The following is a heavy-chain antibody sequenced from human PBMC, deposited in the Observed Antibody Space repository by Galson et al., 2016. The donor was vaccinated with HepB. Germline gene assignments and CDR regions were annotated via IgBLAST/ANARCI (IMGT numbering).Heavy chain of an antibody. V-gene: IGHV4-39*01. D-gene: IGHD6-13*01. CDR3: ARQTITAAGDY. Sequence: ETLSLTCSVSGASVSSNSFYWAWIRQPPGKGLEWIGSIYYSGRTYNNPSLKSRVTMSVDTSKNYFSLKLTSVTAADTAVYYCARQTITAAGDYWSQGTLVTVSS. CDR2: IYYSGRT. J-gene: IGHJ4*02. CDR1: GASVSSNSFY.